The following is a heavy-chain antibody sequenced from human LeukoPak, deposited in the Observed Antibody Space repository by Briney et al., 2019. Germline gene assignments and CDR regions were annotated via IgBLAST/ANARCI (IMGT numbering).Heavy chain of an antibody. Sequence: GGSLRLSCTASGFTFGDYAMSWVRQAPGKGLEWVSAISGSGGSTYYADSVRGRFTISRDNSKNTLYLQMNSLRAEDTAVYYCGPDSSGYYFLAYWGQGTLVTVSS. CDR1: GFTFGDYA. D-gene: IGHD3-22*01. CDR3: GPDSSGYYFLAY. CDR2: ISGSGGST. V-gene: IGHV3-23*01. J-gene: IGHJ4*02.